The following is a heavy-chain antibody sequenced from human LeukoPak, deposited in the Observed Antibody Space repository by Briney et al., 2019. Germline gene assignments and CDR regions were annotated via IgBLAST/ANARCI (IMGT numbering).Heavy chain of an antibody. V-gene: IGHV4-38-2*01. CDR1: GYSVSSGYY. D-gene: IGHD4-11*01. Sequence: PSETLSLTCAVSGYSVSSGYYWAWVRQPPGKGLEWIGSIYHSGSTYYNPSLKSRVTISVDTSKNQFSLKLSSVTAADTAVYCCARQRYSNGEDDHWGQGTLVTVSS. CDR2: IYHSGST. CDR3: ARQRYSNGEDDH. J-gene: IGHJ4*02.